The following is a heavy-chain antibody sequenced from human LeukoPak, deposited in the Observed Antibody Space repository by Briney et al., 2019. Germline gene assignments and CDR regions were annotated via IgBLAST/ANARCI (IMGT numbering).Heavy chain of an antibody. J-gene: IGHJ4*02. D-gene: IGHD3-22*01. Sequence: QTLSLTCAISGDSVSSNSAAWNWIRQSPSRGLEWLGRTYYRSKWYNDYAVTVKSRITINPDTSKNQFSLQLNSVTPEDTAVCYCARVYYYDSSGYYYPGTYFDYWGQGTLVTVSS. V-gene: IGHV6-1*01. CDR3: ARVYYYDSSGYYYPGTYFDY. CDR2: TYYRSKWYN. CDR1: GDSVSSNSAA.